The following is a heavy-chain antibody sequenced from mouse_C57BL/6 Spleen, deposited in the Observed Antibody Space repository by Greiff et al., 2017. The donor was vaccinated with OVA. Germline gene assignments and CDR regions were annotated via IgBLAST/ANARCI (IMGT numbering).Heavy chain of an antibody. Sequence: VQLQESGPELVKPGASVKLSCKASGYTFTSYDINWVKQRPGHGLAWIGWIYPRDGGPKYNDKFKGKATLTVDTSSSTAYMELHSLTSEDSAVDFCARRYDYDEGEFAYWGQGTLVTVSA. D-gene: IGHD2-4*01. CDR3: ARRYDYDEGEFAY. CDR2: IYPRDGGP. J-gene: IGHJ3*01. CDR1: GYTFTSYD. V-gene: IGHV1-85*01.